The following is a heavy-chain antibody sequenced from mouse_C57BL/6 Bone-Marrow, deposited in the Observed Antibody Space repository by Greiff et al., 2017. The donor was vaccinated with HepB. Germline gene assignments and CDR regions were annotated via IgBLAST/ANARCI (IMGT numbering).Heavy chain of an antibody. CDR3: AQDGYGNPWFAY. Sequence: QVQLQQPGAELVKPGASVKLSCKASGYTFTSYWMHWVKQRPGQGLEWIGMIHPNSGSTNYNEKFKSKATLTVDKSSSPAYMQLSSLTSEESAVYYCAQDGYGNPWFAYWGQGTLVTVSA. D-gene: IGHD2-1*01. V-gene: IGHV1-64*01. CDR1: GYTFTSYW. CDR2: IHPNSGST. J-gene: IGHJ3*01.